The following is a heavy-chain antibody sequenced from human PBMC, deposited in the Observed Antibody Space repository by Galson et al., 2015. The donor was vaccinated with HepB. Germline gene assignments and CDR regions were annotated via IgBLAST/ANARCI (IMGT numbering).Heavy chain of an antibody. Sequence: LRLSCAASGFTFSNYGLSWVRQAPGKGLEWVSSTSGSGANPHYADSVKGRFTFPRDNSKNTLYLQMSSLRAEDTAIYYCAKAGGAGGFSNSWYPGDWGQGTLSPSPQ. CDR1: GFTFSNYG. V-gene: IGHV3-23*01. CDR2: TSGSGANP. J-gene: IGHJ4*02. D-gene: IGHD6-13*01. CDR3: AKAGGAGGFSNSWYPGD.